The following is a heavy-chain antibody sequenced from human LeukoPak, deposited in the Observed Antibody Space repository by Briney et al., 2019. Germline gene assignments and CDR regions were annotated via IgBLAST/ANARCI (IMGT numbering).Heavy chain of an antibody. V-gene: IGHV1-8*03. CDR3: ARGGYYYNYYYYYMDV. J-gene: IGHJ6*03. CDR1: GYTFTSYD. CDR2: MNPNSGNT. D-gene: IGHD3-10*01. Sequence: ASVKVSCKASGYTFTSYDINWVRQATGQGLEWMGWMNPNSGNTGYAQKFQGRVTITRNTSISTAYMELSSLRSEDTAVYYCARGGYYYNYYYYYMDVWGKGTTVTVS.